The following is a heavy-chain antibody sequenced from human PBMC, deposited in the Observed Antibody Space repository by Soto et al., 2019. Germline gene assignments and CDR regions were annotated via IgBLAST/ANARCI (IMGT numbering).Heavy chain of an antibody. CDR2: IVPMFNTA. CDR1: GGTFGNSA. CDR3: ARDGDPRNAFWSGPLGVGWFDP. D-gene: IGHD3-3*01. V-gene: IGHV1-69*12. J-gene: IGHJ5*02. Sequence: QVQLVQSGAEVKKPGSSVNVSCKTSGGTFGNSAVTWVRQAPGQGLEWMGGIVPMFNTANYTQQFQGRVTNTADESTRTAYMELSSLRSDDTALYYCARDGDPRNAFWSGPLGVGWFDPWGQGTLVIVSS.